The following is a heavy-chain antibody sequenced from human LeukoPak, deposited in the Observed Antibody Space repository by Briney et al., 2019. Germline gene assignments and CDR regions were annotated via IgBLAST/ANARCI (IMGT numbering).Heavy chain of an antibody. D-gene: IGHD5-18*01. Sequence: SKTLSLTCTVSGGSISSSSYYWGWIRQHPGKGLEWIGSIYYSGSTYYNPSLKSRVTISVDTSKNQFSLKLSSVTAADTAVYYCARRLRGYSYGIDYWGQGTLVTVSS. J-gene: IGHJ4*02. CDR2: IYYSGST. V-gene: IGHV4-39*01. CDR3: ARRLRGYSYGIDY. CDR1: GGSISSSSYY.